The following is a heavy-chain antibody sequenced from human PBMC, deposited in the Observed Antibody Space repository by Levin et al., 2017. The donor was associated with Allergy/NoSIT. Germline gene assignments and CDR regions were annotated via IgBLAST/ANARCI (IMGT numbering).Heavy chain of an antibody. CDR3: AGSDTLNYYDSSGYSLYYFDY. Sequence: KISCKASGGTFSSYAISWVRQAPGQGLEWMGGIIPIFGTANYAQKFQGRVTITADESTSTAYMELSSLRSEDTAVYYCAGSDTLNYYDSSGYSLYYFDYWGQGTLVTVSS. CDR1: GGTFSSYA. J-gene: IGHJ4*02. V-gene: IGHV1-69*01. CDR2: IIPIFGTA. D-gene: IGHD3-22*01.